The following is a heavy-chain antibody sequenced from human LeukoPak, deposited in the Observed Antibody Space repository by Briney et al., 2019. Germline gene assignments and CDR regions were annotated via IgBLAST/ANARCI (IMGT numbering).Heavy chain of an antibody. CDR3: VKVHGKYQLLWGAFDY. J-gene: IGHJ4*02. Sequence: PGGSLRLSCSASGFTFSSYAMHWVRQAPGKGLEYVSAISSNGGSTYYADSVKGRFTISRDNSKNTLYLQMSSLRAEDTAVYYCVKVHGKYQLLWGAFDYWGQGTLVTVSS. CDR1: GFTFSSYA. V-gene: IGHV3-64D*06. D-gene: IGHD2-2*01. CDR2: ISSNGGST.